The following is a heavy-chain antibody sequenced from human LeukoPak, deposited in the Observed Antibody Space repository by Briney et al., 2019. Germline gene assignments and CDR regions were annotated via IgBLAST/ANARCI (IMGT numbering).Heavy chain of an antibody. CDR3: ARDPGASLDV. CDR1: GYTFTSYG. CDR2: MNPNSGNT. J-gene: IGHJ6*04. D-gene: IGHD3-10*01. V-gene: IGHV1-8*03. Sequence: ASVKVSCKASGYTFTSYGISWVRQATGQGLEWMGWMNPNSGNTGYAQKFQGRVTITRNTSISTAYMELSSLRSEDTAVYYCARDPGASLDVWGKGTTVTVSS.